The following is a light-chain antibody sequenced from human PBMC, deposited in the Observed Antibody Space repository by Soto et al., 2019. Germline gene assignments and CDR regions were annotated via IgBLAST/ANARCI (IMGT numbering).Light chain of an antibody. CDR2: GAS. V-gene: IGKV3-20*01. J-gene: IGKJ1*01. CDR3: QQYGSSGT. Sequence: EIVMTQSPATLSVSPGERATLSCRASQSVSSKLAWFQQKPGQAPSLLIYGASNRATGIPDRFSGSGSGTDFTLTISRLEPEDFAVYYCQQYGSSGTLGQGTKVDI. CDR1: QSVSSK.